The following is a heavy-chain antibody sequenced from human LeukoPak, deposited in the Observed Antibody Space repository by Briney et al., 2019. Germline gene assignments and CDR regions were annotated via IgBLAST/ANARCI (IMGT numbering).Heavy chain of an antibody. J-gene: IGHJ3*02. V-gene: IGHV4-31*03. CDR2: IYYSGST. D-gene: IGHD1-26*01. CDR1: GGSISSGGYY. Sequence: SETLPLTCTVSGGSISSGGYYWSWIRQHPGKGLEWIGYIYYSGSTYYNPSLKSRVTISVDTSKNQFSLKLSSVTAADTAVYYCARGSSGSYAFDIWGQGTMVTVSS. CDR3: ARGSSGSYAFDI.